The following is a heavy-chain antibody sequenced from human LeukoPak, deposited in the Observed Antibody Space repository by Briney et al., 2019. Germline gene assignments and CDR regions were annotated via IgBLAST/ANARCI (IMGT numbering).Heavy chain of an antibody. CDR3: ARDMQPVGATAGFDY. D-gene: IGHD1-26*01. V-gene: IGHV1-46*01. CDR2: INPSGGST. J-gene: IGHJ4*02. CDR1: GYTFTSYY. Sequence: EASVKVSCKASGYTFTSYYMHWVRQAPGQGLEWMGIINPSGGSTNYAQKFQGRVTMTRDMSTSTVYMELSSLRSEDTAVYYCARDMQPVGATAGFDYWGQGTLVTVSS.